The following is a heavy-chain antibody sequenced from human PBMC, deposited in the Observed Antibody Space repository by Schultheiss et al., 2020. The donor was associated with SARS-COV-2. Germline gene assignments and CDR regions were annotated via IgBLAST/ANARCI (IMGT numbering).Heavy chain of an antibody. CDR3: AKEIAARPNYFDY. CDR2: ITSSSSTI. D-gene: IGHD6-6*01. J-gene: IGHJ4*02. CDR1: GFTVRSNY. V-gene: IGHV3-48*01. Sequence: GGSLRLSCAASGFTVRSNYMSWVRQAPGKGLEWVSYITSSSSTIYYADSVKGRFTISRDNAKNSLFLQMNSLRAEDTALYYCAKEIAARPNYFDYWGQGTLVTVSS.